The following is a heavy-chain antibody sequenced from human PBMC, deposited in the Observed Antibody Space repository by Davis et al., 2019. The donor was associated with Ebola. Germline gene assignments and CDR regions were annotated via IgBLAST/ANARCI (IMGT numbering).Heavy chain of an antibody. J-gene: IGHJ4*02. CDR3: ARIPINMVEGLITSYSFDN. Sequence: SETLSLTCSVSGGSISSGSYYWSWIRQPAGKGLEWIGHFFTTGITNYNPSLKSRVTISIDTSKNQFSLKLTSVTAADTAVYYCARIPINMVEGLITSYSFDNWGRGTLVTVSS. CDR1: GGSISSGSYY. V-gene: IGHV4-61*09. D-gene: IGHD3-10*01. CDR2: FFTTGIT.